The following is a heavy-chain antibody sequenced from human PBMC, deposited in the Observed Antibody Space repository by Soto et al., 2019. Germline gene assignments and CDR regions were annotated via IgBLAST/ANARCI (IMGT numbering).Heavy chain of an antibody. J-gene: IGHJ4*02. CDR1: GFTFSSYW. CDR2: INSDGSST. CDR3: ARTSLVVPAATREDY. D-gene: IGHD2-15*01. V-gene: IGHV3-74*01. Sequence: EVQLVESGGGLVQPGGSLRLSCAASGFTFSSYWMHWVRQAPGKGLVWVSRINSDGSSTSYADSVKGRFTISRDNAKNTVYLQMNSRRAEDTAVYYCARTSLVVPAATREDYWGQGTLVPVSS.